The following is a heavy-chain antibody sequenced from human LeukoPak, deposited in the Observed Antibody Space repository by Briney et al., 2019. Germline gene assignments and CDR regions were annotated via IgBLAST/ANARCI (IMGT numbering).Heavy chain of an antibody. CDR2: INHSGST. Sequence: PSETLSLTCAVYGGSFSGYYWSWIRQPPGKGLEWIGEINHSGSTNYNPSLKSRVTISVDTSKNQFSLKLSSVTAADTAVYYCARGYCSGGSCSRHYYYMDVWGKGTTVTVSS. CDR3: ARGYCSGGSCSRHYYYMDV. J-gene: IGHJ6*03. CDR1: GGSFSGYY. V-gene: IGHV4-34*01. D-gene: IGHD2-15*01.